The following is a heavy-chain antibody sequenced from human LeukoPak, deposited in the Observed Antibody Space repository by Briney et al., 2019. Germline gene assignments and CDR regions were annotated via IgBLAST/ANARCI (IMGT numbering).Heavy chain of an antibody. V-gene: IGHV1-8*03. D-gene: IGHD6-25*01. CDR1: GYTFTNYH. CDR2: MNPNNGDS. Sequence: ASVTVSCKASGYTFTNYHINWVRQATGQGLEWMGLMNPNNGDSGYAQKFQGRVTITRDTSISTSYMELRSLRSDDPAVYFCARTTSFTASGYDYWGQGTLVTVSS. J-gene: IGHJ4*02. CDR3: ARTTSFTASGYDY.